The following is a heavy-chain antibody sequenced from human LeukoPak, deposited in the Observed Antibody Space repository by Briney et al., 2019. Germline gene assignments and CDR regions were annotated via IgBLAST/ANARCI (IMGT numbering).Heavy chain of an antibody. V-gene: IGHV3-53*01. Sequence: GGSRRLSCAASGFTVSSNFMSWVRQAPGKGLEWVSVIYSGGSTYYADSVKGRFTISRDNSKNTLYFQMNSLRAEDTAVYYCAKVGSSSSVFDYWGQGTLVTVSS. CDR1: GFTVSSNF. D-gene: IGHD6-6*01. CDR3: AKVGSSSSVFDY. J-gene: IGHJ4*02. CDR2: IYSGGST.